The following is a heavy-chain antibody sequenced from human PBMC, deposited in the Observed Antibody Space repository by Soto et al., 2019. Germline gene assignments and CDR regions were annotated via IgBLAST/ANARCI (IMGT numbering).Heavy chain of an antibody. CDR1: GYTFTNYA. CDR3: ARELAVVVVGLDAFDI. Sequence: QVQLVQSGAEVKKPGASVKVSCKASGYTFTNYAIHWVRQAPGQRLEWMGWISAGNGNTKYSQQFQGRVTLTRDTXAXXAYMEVSRLRSEDTAVYYCARELAVVVVGLDAFDIWGQGTMVTVSS. V-gene: IGHV1-3*01. D-gene: IGHD2-15*01. J-gene: IGHJ3*02. CDR2: ISAGNGNT.